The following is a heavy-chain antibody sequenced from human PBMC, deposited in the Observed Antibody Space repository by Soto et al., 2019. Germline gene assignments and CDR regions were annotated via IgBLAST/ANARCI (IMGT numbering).Heavy chain of an antibody. V-gene: IGHV3-48*01. CDR1: GFTFSSYS. CDR2: MSSSSSTI. D-gene: IGHD4-17*01. CDR3: ARDIAGYGAY. J-gene: IGHJ4*02. Sequence: EVQLVESGGGLVQPGGSLRLSCAASGFTFSSYSMNWVRQAPGKGLEWVSYMSSSSSTIYYADSVKCRFTISRDNAKNSLYLPMNSRRAEDTAVYYCARDIAGYGAYWGQGTLVTVSS.